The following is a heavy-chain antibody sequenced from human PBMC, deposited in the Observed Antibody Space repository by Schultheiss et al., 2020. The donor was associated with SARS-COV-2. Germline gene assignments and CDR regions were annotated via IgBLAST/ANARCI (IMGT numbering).Heavy chain of an antibody. V-gene: IGHV1-18*01. CDR1: GYTFSSYG. J-gene: IGHJ6*02. Sequence: ASVKVSCKASGYTFSSYGISWVRQAPGQGLEWMGWISAYNGNTNYAQKFQGRVTMTTDTSTSTAYMELRSLRSDDTAVYYCAKGPRHIVVVTAILGWAGMDVWGQGTTVTVAS. D-gene: IGHD2-21*02. CDR3: AKGPRHIVVVTAILGWAGMDV. CDR2: ISAYNGNT.